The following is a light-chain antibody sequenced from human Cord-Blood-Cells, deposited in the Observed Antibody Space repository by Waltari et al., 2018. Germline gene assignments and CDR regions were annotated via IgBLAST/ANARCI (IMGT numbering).Light chain of an antibody. Sequence: DIQMTQSPSTLSASVGDRVTITCRASQSISSWLDWYQGKPGKAPKLLIYKASSLESGVPSRFSGSGSGTEFTLTISSLQPDDFATYYCQQYNSYSWTFGQGTKVEIK. J-gene: IGKJ1*01. V-gene: IGKV1-5*03. CDR2: KAS. CDR1: QSISSW. CDR3: QQYNSYSWT.